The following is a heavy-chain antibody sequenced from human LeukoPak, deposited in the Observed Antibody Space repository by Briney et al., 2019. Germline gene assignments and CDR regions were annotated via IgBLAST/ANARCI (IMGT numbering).Heavy chain of an antibody. D-gene: IGHD3-22*01. J-gene: IGHJ4*02. CDR3: VRGYSSGYRLDY. CDR1: GFTFSSYW. V-gene: IGHV3-74*01. CDR2: INGDESST. Sequence: GGSLRLSCAASGFTFSSYWMHWVRQDPVKGLLWVSRINGDESSTDYADSEKGRFTISRDNAKNTVYLQMNSLKAEDTAVYYCVRGYSSGYRLDYWGQGILVTVSS.